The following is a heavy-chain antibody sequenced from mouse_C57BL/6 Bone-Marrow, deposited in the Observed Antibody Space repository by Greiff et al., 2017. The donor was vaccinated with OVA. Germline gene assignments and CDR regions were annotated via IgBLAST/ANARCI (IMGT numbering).Heavy chain of an antibody. CDR1: GYTFTSYW. V-gene: IGHV1-64*01. CDR3: ARGGWLRGPFAY. D-gene: IGHD2-3*01. CDR2: IHPNSGST. Sequence: QVHVKQPGAELVKPGASVKLSCKASGYTFTSYWMHWVKQRPGQGLEWIGMIHPNSGSTNYNEKFKSKATLTVDKSSSTAYMQLSSLTSEDSAVYYCARGGWLRGPFAYWGQGTLVTVSA. J-gene: IGHJ3*01.